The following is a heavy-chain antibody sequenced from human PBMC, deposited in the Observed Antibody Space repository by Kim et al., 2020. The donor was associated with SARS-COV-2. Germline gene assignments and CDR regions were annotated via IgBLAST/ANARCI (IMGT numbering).Heavy chain of an antibody. CDR1: GFTFSSYG. D-gene: IGHD6-6*01. CDR3: AKAPRSSSGIFDY. J-gene: IGHJ4*02. V-gene: IGHV3-30*18. Sequence: GGSLRLSCAASGFTFSSYGMHWVRQAPGKGLEWVAVIPYDGSNKYYADSVKGRFTISRDNSKNTLYLQMNSLRAEDTAVYYCAKAPRSSSGIFDYWGQGT. CDR2: IPYDGSNK.